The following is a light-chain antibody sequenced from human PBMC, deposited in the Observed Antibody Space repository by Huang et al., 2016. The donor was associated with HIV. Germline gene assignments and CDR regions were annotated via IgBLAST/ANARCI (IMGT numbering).Light chain of an antibody. CDR2: EVS. J-gene: IGKJ1*01. Sequence: DIMMTQTPLSVSVTPGQPASISCKSSQSLLHSDGKNYLYWYLQKPGQSPQLLIYEVSNRCSGVPDRFNGSGSGTDFTLKISRVEAEDVGIYYCMQTIQPATFGQGTKVEIK. CDR3: MQTIQPAT. V-gene: IGKV2D-29*02. CDR1: QSLLHSDGKNY.